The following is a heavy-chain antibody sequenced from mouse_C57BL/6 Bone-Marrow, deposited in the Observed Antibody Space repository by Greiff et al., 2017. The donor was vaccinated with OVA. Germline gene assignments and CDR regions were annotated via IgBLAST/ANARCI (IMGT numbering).Heavy chain of an antibody. J-gene: IGHJ3*01. V-gene: IGHV5-4*01. CDR3: AREWLLRWFAY. Sequence: EVQRVESGGGLVKPGGSLKLSCAASGFTFSSYAMSWVRQTPEKRLEWVATISDGGSYTYYPDNVKGRFTISRDNAKNNLYLQMSHLKSEDTAMYYCAREWLLRWFAYWGQGTLVTVSA. CDR1: GFTFSSYA. D-gene: IGHD2-3*01. CDR2: ISDGGSYT.